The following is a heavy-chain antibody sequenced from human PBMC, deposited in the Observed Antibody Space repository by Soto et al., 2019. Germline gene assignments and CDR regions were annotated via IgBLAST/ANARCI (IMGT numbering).Heavy chain of an antibody. CDR1: GDFIDSNY. CDR3: ARHMNPYWYFDL. CDR2: IYYSGDA. D-gene: IGHD3-16*01. Sequence: QVQLQESGPGLVKPSETLSLTCTVSGDFIDSNYWSWIRQPPGKGLEWIGFIYYSGDANYNPSLKSRVTISVDTSRNLFSLKLSSVTAADTAVYYCARHMNPYWYFDLWGRGTLVIVSA. V-gene: IGHV4-59*08. J-gene: IGHJ2*01.